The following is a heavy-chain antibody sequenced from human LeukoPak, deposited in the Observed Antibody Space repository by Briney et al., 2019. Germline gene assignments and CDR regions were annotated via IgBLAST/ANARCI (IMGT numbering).Heavy chain of an antibody. CDR2: IFYSGST. CDR3: ARGDSVAGSPYFDY. Sequence: SETLSLTCTVSGGSISTSNYYWGWIRQPPGKGLEWIGNIFYSGSTYYSPSLKRRVTISLDTSRNQFSLKLNSVTAADTAVYYCARGDSVAGSPYFDYWGQGTLVTVSS. J-gene: IGHJ4*02. D-gene: IGHD6-19*01. V-gene: IGHV4-39*07. CDR1: GGSISTSNYY.